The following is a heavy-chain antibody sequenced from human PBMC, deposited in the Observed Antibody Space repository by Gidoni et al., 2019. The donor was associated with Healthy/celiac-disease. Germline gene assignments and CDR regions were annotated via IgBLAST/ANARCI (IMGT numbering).Heavy chain of an antibody. CDR3: ASVPLSGYNWNEKTSNDY. CDR2: IYYSGST. V-gene: IGHV4-61*01. D-gene: IGHD1-20*01. Sequence: QVQLQESGPGLVKPSETLSLTCTVSGGSVSSGSYYWSWIRQPPGKGLEWIGYIYYSGSTNYNPSLKSRVTISVDTSKNQFSLKLSSVTAADTAVYYCASVPLSGYNWNEKTSNDYWGQGTLVTVSS. J-gene: IGHJ4*02. CDR1: GGSVSSGSYY.